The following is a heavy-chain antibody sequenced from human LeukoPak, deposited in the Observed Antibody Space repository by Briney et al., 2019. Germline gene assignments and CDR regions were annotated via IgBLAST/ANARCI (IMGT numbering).Heavy chain of an antibody. CDR1: GFTFSSYS. V-gene: IGHV3-48*01. Sequence: GGSLRLSCAASGFTFSSYSMNWVRQAPGKGLEWVSYISSSSSTIYYADSVKGRFTISRDNAKNSLYLQMNSLRAEDTAVYYCARGRGWFDPWGQGTLVTVSS. CDR2: ISSSSSTI. J-gene: IGHJ5*02. CDR3: ARGRGWFDP.